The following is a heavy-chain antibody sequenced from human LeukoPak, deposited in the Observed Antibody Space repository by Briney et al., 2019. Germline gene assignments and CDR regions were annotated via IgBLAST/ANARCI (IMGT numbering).Heavy chain of an antibody. CDR2: TYYSGST. V-gene: IGHV4-31*03. CDR1: GGSISSGGYY. D-gene: IGHD6-6*01. J-gene: IGHJ4*02. Sequence: PSETLSLTCTVSGGSISSGGYYWSWIRQHPGKGLEWIGYTYYSGSTYYNPSLKSRVTISVDTSKNQFSLKLSSVTAADTAVYYCAREYSSSLGYWGQGTLVTVSS. CDR3: AREYSSSLGY.